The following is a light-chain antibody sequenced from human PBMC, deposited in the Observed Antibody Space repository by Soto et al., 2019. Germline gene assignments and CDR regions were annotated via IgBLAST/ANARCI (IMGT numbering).Light chain of an antibody. CDR3: QQYTGAPLT. V-gene: IGKV3-20*01. CDR1: QSVTDNY. J-gene: IGKJ1*01. Sequence: EILLTQSPATLSLSPGERATLSCRASQSVTDNYLAWYQQKPGQXPRXXISGASSRTSGIPDRFSASGSGTDLTITISRLEPEDFEVYYCQQYTGAPLTFGQGTKVDIK. CDR2: GAS.